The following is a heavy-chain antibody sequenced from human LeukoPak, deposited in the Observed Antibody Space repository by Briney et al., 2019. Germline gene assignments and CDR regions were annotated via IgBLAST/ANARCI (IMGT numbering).Heavy chain of an antibody. D-gene: IGHD6-19*01. V-gene: IGHV4-59*01. CDR3: ARYSSGWSDVFDY. Sequence: PSETLSLTCTVSGGSISSYYWSWIRQPPGKGLEWIGYIYYSGSTNYNPSLKSRVTISVDTSKNQFSLKLSSVTAADTAVYYCARYSSGWSDVFDYWGQGTLVTVSS. CDR1: GGSISSYY. J-gene: IGHJ4*02. CDR2: IYYSGST.